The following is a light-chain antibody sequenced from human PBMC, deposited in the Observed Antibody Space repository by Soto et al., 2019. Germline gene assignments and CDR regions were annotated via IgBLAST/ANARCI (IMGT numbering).Light chain of an antibody. CDR1: QSVSSSS. J-gene: IGKJ1*01. Sequence: EIVLTQSPGTLSLSPGERATLSCRASQSVSSSSLAWYQQKPGQAPPILIYGASSRATCIPDRFSGIGSGTDFTLTISRLEPEDFAVYYCQQYGSSLWTFGQGTKVEIK. CDR3: QQYGSSLWT. V-gene: IGKV3-20*01. CDR2: GAS.